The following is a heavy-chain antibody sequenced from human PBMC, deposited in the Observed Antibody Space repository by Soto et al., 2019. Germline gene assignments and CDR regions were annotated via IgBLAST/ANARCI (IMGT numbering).Heavy chain of an antibody. CDR1: GFTFSSYA. J-gene: IGHJ4*02. D-gene: IGHD5-18*01. Sequence: GSLRLSCAASGFTFSSYAMNWVRQAPGKGLQWVSAINDVGYSTYYADSVKGRFTISRDNSKNTLYLQMSSLRAEDTAVYFCAKVTSRESGYSYGKSDYWGQGTPVTVSS. CDR2: INDVGYST. V-gene: IGHV3-23*01. CDR3: AKVTSRESGYSYGKSDY.